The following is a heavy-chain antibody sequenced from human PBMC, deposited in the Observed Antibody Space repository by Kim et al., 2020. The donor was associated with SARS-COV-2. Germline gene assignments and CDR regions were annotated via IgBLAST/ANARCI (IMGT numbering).Heavy chain of an antibody. D-gene: IGHD3-10*01. CDR3: VRGGKDFDL. V-gene: IGHV3-21*01. CDR2: TYI. J-gene: IGHJ2*01. Sequence: TYIYYADSVKGRFTISRENAKNSLSLQMNSLRAEDAAVYYCVRGGKDFDLWGRGTLVTVSS.